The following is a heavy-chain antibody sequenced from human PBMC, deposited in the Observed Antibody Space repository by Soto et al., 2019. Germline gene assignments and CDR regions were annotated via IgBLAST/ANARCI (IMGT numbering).Heavy chain of an antibody. CDR2: INHSGST. CDR3: ARDRVITGYGMDV. Sequence: ASETLSLTCAVYGGSFSGYYWSWIRQPPGKGLEWIGEINHSGSTYYNPSLKSRVTISVDRSKNQFSLKLSSVTAADTAVYYCARDRVITGYGMDVWGQGTTVTVSS. D-gene: IGHD2-21*01. V-gene: IGHV4-34*01. J-gene: IGHJ6*02. CDR1: GGSFSGYY.